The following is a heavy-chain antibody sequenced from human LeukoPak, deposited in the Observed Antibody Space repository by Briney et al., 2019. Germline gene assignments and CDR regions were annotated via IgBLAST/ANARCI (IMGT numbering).Heavy chain of an antibody. D-gene: IGHD3-10*01. J-gene: IGHJ3*02. CDR2: INHSGST. V-gene: IGHV4-34*01. CDR3: ARHGSVYLGSSVFDAFDI. CDR1: GGSFSGYY. Sequence: SETLSLTCAVYGGSFSGYYWSWIRQPPGKGLEWIGEINHSGSTNYNPSLKSRVTISVDTSKNQFSLKLSSVTAADTAVYYCARHGSVYLGSSVFDAFDIWGQGTMVTVSS.